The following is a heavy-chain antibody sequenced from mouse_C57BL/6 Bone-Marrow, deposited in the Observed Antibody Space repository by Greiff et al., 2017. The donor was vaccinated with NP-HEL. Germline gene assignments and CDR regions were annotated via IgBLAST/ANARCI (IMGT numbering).Heavy chain of an antibody. CDR3: ARAVVATDYFDY. V-gene: IGHV1-52*01. J-gene: IGHJ2*01. CDR2: INTSDSET. Sequence: QVQLQQPGAELVRPGSSVKLSCKASGYTFTSYWMHWVNQRPIQGLDWIGNINTSDSETHYNQTFKDKATLPVDKSSSTAYMQLSSLTSEDSAVYYCARAVVATDYFDYWGQGTTLTVSS. CDR1: GYTFTSYW. D-gene: IGHD1-1*01.